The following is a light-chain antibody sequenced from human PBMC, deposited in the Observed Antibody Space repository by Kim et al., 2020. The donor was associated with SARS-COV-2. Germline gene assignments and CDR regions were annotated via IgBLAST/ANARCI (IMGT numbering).Light chain of an antibody. V-gene: IGLV3-19*01. CDR3: DSRDSSSDHVL. CDR1: SLRSYH. Sequence: LGRTVRITCQGGSLRSYHASWYQQKSGPAPVLIMSGKNTRPSGIPDRFSGSSSRNTASLTITGAQAEDEADYYCDSRDSSSDHVLFGGGTQLTVL. J-gene: IGLJ3*02. CDR2: GKN.